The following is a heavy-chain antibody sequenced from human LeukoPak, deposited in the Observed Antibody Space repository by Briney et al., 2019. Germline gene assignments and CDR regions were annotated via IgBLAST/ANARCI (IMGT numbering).Heavy chain of an antibody. V-gene: IGHV1-18*01. CDR1: GYTFTSYG. J-gene: IGHJ4*02. CDR2: ISAYSGNT. CDR3: ARVPYSYDSSGYYYDFDY. Sequence: ASVKLSCKASGYTFTSYGISWVRQAPGQGLEWMGWISAYSGNTSYAQKLQGRVTMTTDTSTSTDYMELRSLSSDDTAVYYCARVPYSYDSSGYYYDFDYWGQGTLVTVSS. D-gene: IGHD3-22*01.